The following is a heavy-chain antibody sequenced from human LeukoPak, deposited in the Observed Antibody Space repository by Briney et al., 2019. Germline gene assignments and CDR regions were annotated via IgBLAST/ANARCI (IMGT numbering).Heavy chain of an antibody. V-gene: IGHV4-59*01. Sequence: SETLSLTCTVSDGSITNNDWSWVRQTPGKGLEFIGYVHYSGTTNYNPSLRSRVTISIDTSRKHFFLKLKSVTAADTAVYYCARDPIKLAGVGSPGRYFDYWGQGTLVTVSS. CDR3: ARDPIKLAGVGSPGRYFDY. J-gene: IGHJ4*02. CDR2: VHYSGTT. D-gene: IGHD7-27*01. CDR1: DGSITNND.